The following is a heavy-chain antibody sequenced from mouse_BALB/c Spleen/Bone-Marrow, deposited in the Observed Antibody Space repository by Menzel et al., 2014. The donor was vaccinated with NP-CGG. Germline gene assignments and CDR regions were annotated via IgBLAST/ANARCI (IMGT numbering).Heavy chain of an antibody. V-gene: IGHV5-6-3*01. CDR3: ARGVDHHPWFAF. CDR1: GFTFSNYG. J-gene: IGHJ3*01. CDR2: INYNGDGI. Sequence: EVQLVESGGGLVQPGGSLKLSCAASGFTFSNYGMSWVRQTPDKRLELVANINYNGDGIYYPDSVKGRFTISRDNAKNTLSLQMTSLRSEDTAMYYCARGVDHHPWFAFWGQGTLVTVSA.